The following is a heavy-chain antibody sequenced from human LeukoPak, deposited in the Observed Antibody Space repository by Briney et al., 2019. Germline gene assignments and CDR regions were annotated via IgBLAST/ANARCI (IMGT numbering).Heavy chain of an antibody. CDR1: GGSISSYC. CDR2: IYYSGST. CDR3: ASSRDGYNLRPYGMDV. Sequence: SETLSLTCTVSGGSISSYCWSWIRQPPGKGLEWIGYIYYSGSTNYNPSLKSRVTISVDTSKNQFSLKLSSVTAADTAVYYCASSRDGYNLRPYGMDVWGQGTTVTVSS. D-gene: IGHD5-24*01. V-gene: IGHV4-59*01. J-gene: IGHJ6*02.